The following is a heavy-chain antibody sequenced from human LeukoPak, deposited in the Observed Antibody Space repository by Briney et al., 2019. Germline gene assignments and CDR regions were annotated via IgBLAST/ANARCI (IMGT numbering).Heavy chain of an antibody. J-gene: IGHJ5*02. D-gene: IGHD3-3*01. CDR3: ARDPSEYDFWSRGREALLDP. CDR2: IYTSGGT. CDR1: GGSISSYY. Sequence: PSETLSLTCTVSGGSISSYYWSWIRQPAGKGLEWIGRIYTSGGTNYNPSLKSRVTMSVDTSKNQFSLKLSSVTAADTAVYYCARDPSEYDFWSRGREALLDPWGQGTLVTVSS. V-gene: IGHV4-4*07.